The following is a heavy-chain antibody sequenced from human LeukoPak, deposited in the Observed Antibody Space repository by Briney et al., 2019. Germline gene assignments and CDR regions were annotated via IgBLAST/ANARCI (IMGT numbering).Heavy chain of an antibody. CDR1: GFTFSNYW. D-gene: IGHD6-19*01. J-gene: IGHJ4*02. V-gene: IGHV3-74*01. Sequence: GGSLRLSCGASGFTFSNYWMHWVRQAPGKGLVWVSRINSDGSSTSYADSVKGRFTISRDNAKNTLHLQMKSLRAEDTAVYYCARGSSSAFDYWGQGTLVTVSS. CDR2: INSDGSST. CDR3: ARGSSSAFDY.